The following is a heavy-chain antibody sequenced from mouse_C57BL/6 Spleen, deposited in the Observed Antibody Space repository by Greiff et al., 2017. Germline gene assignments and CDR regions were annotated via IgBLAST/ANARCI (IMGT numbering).Heavy chain of an antibody. Sequence: VQRVESGPELVKPGASVKISCKASGYAFSSSWMNWVKQRPGKGLEWIGRIYPGDGDTNYNGKFKGKATLTADKSSSTAYMQLSSLTSEDSAVYFCARSLLRFAYWGQGTLVTVSA. V-gene: IGHV1-82*01. CDR3: ARSLLRFAY. CDR2: IYPGDGDT. D-gene: IGHD1-2*01. J-gene: IGHJ3*01. CDR1: GYAFSSSW.